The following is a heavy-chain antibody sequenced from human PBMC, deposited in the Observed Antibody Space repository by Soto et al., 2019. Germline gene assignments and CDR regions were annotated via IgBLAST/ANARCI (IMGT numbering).Heavy chain of an antibody. CDR2: TYYRSKWYN. D-gene: IGHD3-22*01. J-gene: IGHJ6*02. CDR3: ARDLMIVVDPPYYYYGMDV. Sequence: KQSQTLSLTCAISGDSVSSNSAAWNWIRQSPSRGLEWLGRTYYRSKWYNDYAVSVKSRITINPDTSKNQFSLQLNSVTPEDTAVYYCARDLMIVVDPPYYYYGMDVWGQGTTVTVSS. CDR1: GDSVSSNSAA. V-gene: IGHV6-1*01.